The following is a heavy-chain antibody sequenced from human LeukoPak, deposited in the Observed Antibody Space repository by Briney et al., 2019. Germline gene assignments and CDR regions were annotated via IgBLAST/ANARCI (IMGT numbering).Heavy chain of an antibody. Sequence: GESLKISCKGSGYSFASYWIGWVRQMPGKGLEWMGIIYPGDSDTRYSPSFQGQVTISADKSISTAYLQWSSLKASDTAMYYCARLVGYSSSSNYGMDVWGQGTTVTVSS. J-gene: IGHJ6*02. CDR2: IYPGDSDT. CDR3: ARLVGYSSSSNYGMDV. CDR1: GYSFASYW. D-gene: IGHD6-6*01. V-gene: IGHV5-51*01.